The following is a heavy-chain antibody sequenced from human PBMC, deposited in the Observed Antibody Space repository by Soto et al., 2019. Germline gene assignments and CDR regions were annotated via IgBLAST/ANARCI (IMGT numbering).Heavy chain of an antibody. CDR1: GYSFTSYW. D-gene: IGHD3-10*01. CDR2: IYPGDSDT. CDR3: ARLHGSGSYYYYYYYGMDV. J-gene: IGHJ6*02. Sequence: PGESLKISCKGSGYSFTSYWIGWVRQMPGKGLEWMGIIYPGDSDTRYSPSFQGQVTISADKSISTAYLQWSSLKASDTAMYYCARLHGSGSYYYYYYYGMDVWGQGXTVTVSS. V-gene: IGHV5-51*01.